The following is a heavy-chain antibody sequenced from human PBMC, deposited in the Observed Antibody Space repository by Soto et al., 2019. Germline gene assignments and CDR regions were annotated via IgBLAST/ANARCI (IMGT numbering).Heavy chain of an antibody. V-gene: IGHV3-30*18. D-gene: IGHD2-21*02. J-gene: IGHJ1*01. CDR3: AKGQVTVVTPGYFHH. Sequence: QVQLVESGGGVVQPGRSLRLSCAASGFTFSSYGMHWVRQAPGKGLEWVAVISYDGSNKYYADSVKGRFTISRDNSKNTLYLQMNSLRAVDTAVYYCAKGQVTVVTPGYFHHWGQGTLVTVSS. CDR1: GFTFSSYG. CDR2: ISYDGSNK.